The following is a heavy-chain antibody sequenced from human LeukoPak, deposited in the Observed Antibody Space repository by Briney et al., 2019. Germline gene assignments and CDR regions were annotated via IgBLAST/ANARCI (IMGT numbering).Heavy chain of an antibody. J-gene: IGHJ5*02. CDR3: AKGYCSSTSCYMSSWFDP. CDR1: GGSISSSIYY. CDR2: IYYSGST. V-gene: IGHV4-39*01. Sequence: SETLSLTCTVSGGSISSSIYYWGWIRQPPGKGLEWIGRIYYSGSTYYNPSLKSRVTISVDTSKNQFSLKLSSVTAADTAVYYCAKGYCSSTSCYMSSWFDPWGQGTLVTVSS. D-gene: IGHD2-2*01.